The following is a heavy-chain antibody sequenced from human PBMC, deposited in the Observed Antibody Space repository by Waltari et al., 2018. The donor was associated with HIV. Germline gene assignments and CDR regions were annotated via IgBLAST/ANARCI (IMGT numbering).Heavy chain of an antibody. J-gene: IGHJ5*02. CDR1: GGSISSSSSY. CDR2: IYYSGST. Sequence: PSETLSLTCTVSGGSISSSSSYWGWIRQPPGKGLEWIGSIYYSGSTYYNPSLKSRVTISVDTSKNQFSLKLSSVTAADTAVYYCARGGPQDWFDPWGQGTLVTVSS. V-gene: IGHV4-39*07. D-gene: IGHD3-10*01. CDR3: ARGGPQDWFDP.